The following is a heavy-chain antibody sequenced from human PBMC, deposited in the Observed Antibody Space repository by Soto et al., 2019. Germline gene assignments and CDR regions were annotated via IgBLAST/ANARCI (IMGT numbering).Heavy chain of an antibody. V-gene: IGHV3-23*01. CDR2: ISGSGGST. CDR1: GFTFSSYA. J-gene: IGHJ4*02. CDR3: AKELRYSGSYFEPNYFDY. Sequence: EVQLLESGGGLVQPGGSLRLSCAASGFTFSSYAMSWVRQAPGKGLEWVSAISGSGGSTYYADSVKGRFTISRDNSKNTLYLQMNSLRAEDTAVYYCAKELRYSGSYFEPNYFDYWGQGTLVTVSS. D-gene: IGHD1-26*01.